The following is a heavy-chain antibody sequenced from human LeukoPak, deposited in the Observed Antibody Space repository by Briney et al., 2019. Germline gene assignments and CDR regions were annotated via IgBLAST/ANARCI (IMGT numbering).Heavy chain of an antibody. Sequence: GASVTVSCKASGGTFSSYAISWVRQAPGQGREWMGGIIPIFGTANYAQKFQGRVTITADESTSTAYMELSSLRSEDTAVYYCASLGTSPRRYYDLNWFDPWGQGTLVTVSS. CDR1: GGTFSSYA. CDR2: IIPIFGTA. CDR3: ASLGTSPRRYYDLNWFDP. J-gene: IGHJ5*02. D-gene: IGHD3-3*01. V-gene: IGHV1-69*01.